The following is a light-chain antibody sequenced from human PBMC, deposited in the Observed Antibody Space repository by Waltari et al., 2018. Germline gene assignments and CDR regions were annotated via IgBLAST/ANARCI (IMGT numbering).Light chain of an antibody. CDR1: HSITTS. Sequence: DIQMTQSPSTLSASVGDTVIISCRASHSITTSLAWYQQKPGKAPGVLIYGASNLESGVPSRFSGSGSGTEFTLTISSLQPDDFATYYCQQYKSYKTFGQGTRVEIK. J-gene: IGKJ1*01. CDR2: GAS. V-gene: IGKV1-5*03. CDR3: QQYKSYKT.